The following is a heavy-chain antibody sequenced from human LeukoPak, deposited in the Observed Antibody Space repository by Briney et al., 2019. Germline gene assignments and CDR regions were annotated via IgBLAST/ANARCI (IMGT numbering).Heavy chain of an antibody. CDR2: IYYSGST. CDR3: ARGYSLDY. J-gene: IGHJ4*02. Sequence: PSETLSLTCTVSGGSVSSGSYYWSWIRQPPGKGLEWIGYIYYSGSTNYNPSLKSRVTISVDTSKNQFSLNLSSVTAADTAVYYCARGYSLDYWGQGTLVTVSS. CDR1: GGSVSSGSYY. D-gene: IGHD5-18*01. V-gene: IGHV4-61*01.